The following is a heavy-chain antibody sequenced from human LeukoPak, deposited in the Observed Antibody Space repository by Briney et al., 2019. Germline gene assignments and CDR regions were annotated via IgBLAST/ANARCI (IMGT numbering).Heavy chain of an antibody. CDR2: INSDGSTT. CDR3: AGYYYDGSAYDY. V-gene: IGHV3-74*01. J-gene: IGHJ4*02. Sequence: GGSLRLSCAASGFTFSSYWMHWVRQVPGKGLVWVSRINSDGSTTNYADSVKGRFTISRDNAKNTLSLQMNSLRAEDTALYYCAGYYYDGSAYDYWGQGTLVTVSS. D-gene: IGHD3-22*01. CDR1: GFTFSSYW.